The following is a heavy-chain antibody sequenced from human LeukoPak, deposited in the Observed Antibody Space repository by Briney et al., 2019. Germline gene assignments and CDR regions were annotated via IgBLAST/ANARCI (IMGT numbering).Heavy chain of an antibody. CDR1: GGSISSGDYY. V-gene: IGHV4-30-4*08. J-gene: IGHJ6*03. CDR3: ALQGGFYDFWSGSPVMDV. CDR2: IYYSGST. D-gene: IGHD3-3*01. Sequence: SETLSLTCTVSGGSISSGDYYWSWIRRPPGKGLEWIGYIYYSGSTYYNPSLKSRVTISVDTSKNQFSLKLSSVTAADTAVYYCALQGGFYDFWSGSPVMDVWGKGTTVTVSS.